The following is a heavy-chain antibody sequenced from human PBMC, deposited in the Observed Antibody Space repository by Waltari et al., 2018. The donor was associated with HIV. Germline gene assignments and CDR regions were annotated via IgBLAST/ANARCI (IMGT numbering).Heavy chain of an antibody. D-gene: IGHD1-1*01. Sequence: QVQLQESGPGLVTPSETLSLTCTVSGGSISSYYWIWIRQPAGQGLEWIERIYTSGTTTYNPSLRSRVTMSVDTSKNQFSLKLSSVTAADMAVYYCARQFTTGTTIYHYYYGMDVWGQGTTVTVSS. CDR1: GGSISSYY. CDR3: ARQFTTGTTIYHYYYGMDV. V-gene: IGHV4-4*07. CDR2: IYTSGTT. J-gene: IGHJ6*02.